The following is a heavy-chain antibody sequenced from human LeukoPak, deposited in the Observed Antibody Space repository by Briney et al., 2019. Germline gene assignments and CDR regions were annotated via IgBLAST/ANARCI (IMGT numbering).Heavy chain of an antibody. CDR1: GFTFSSYA. D-gene: IGHD5-24*01. CDR3: ARDLGDGYNPYYFAY. CDR2: ISYDGSNK. V-gene: IGHV3-30-3*01. J-gene: IGHJ4*02. Sequence: GRPLRLPCAASGFTFSSYAMHWVRQAPDKGLEWVAVISYDGSNKYYADSVKGRFTISRDNSKNTLYLQMNSLRAEDTAVYYCARDLGDGYNPYYFAYWGQGTLVTVSS.